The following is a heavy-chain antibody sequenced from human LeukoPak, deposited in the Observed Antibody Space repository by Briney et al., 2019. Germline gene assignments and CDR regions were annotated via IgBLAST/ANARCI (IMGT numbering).Heavy chain of an antibody. CDR3: ARGGDIAARPFDY. J-gene: IGHJ4*02. CDR2: IYYSGST. Sequence: MASETLSLTCIVSGGSISSYYWSWIRQPPGKGLEWIGYIYYSGSTNYNPSLKSRATISVDTSKNQFSLKLSSVTAADTAVYYCARGGDIAARPFDYWGQGTLVTVSS. CDR1: GGSISSYY. V-gene: IGHV4-59*01. D-gene: IGHD6-6*01.